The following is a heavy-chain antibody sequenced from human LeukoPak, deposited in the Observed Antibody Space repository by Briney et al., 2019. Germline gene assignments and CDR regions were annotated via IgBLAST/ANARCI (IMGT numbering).Heavy chain of an antibody. CDR2: ISGSGGST. D-gene: IGHD6-6*01. CDR3: AKDSPGIAARPDFDY. CDR1: GFTFSSYA. Sequence: SGGSLRLSCAASGFTFSSYAMSWVRQAPGKGLEWVSAISGSGGSTYYADSVKGRFTISGDNSKNTLYLQMNSLRAEDTAVYYCAKDSPGIAARPDFDYWGQGTLVTVSS. V-gene: IGHV3-23*01. J-gene: IGHJ4*02.